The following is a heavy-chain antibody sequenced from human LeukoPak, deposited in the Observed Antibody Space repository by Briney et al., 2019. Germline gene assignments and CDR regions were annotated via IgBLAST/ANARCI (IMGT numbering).Heavy chain of an antibody. D-gene: IGHD2-2*01. V-gene: IGHV3-49*04. CDR1: EFTFSSYD. CDR3: TRDPNLYCSSTSCHVLGSFDC. Sequence: PGGSLRLSCAASEFTFSSYDMNWVRQAPGKGLEWVGFIRSKPYGGTTEYAASVKGRFTISRDDSKSIAYLQMNSLKTGDTAVYYCTRDPNLYCSSTSCHVLGSFDCWGQGTLVTVSS. CDR2: IRSKPYGGTT. J-gene: IGHJ4*02.